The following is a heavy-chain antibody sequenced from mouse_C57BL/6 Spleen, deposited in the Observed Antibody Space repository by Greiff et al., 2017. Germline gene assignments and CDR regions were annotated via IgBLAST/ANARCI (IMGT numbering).Heavy chain of an antibody. CDR1: GYTFTDYY. CDR2: INPYNGGT. J-gene: IGHJ1*03. V-gene: IGHV1-19*01. D-gene: IGHD1-1*01. Sequence: EVQLQQSGPVLVKPGASVKMSCKASGYTFTDYYMNWVKQSHGKSLEWIGVINPYNGGTSYNQKFKGKATLTVDKSSSTAYMQLSSLTSEDSAVYYCARSDYGSSHWYFDVWGTGTTVTVSS. CDR3: ARSDYGSSHWYFDV.